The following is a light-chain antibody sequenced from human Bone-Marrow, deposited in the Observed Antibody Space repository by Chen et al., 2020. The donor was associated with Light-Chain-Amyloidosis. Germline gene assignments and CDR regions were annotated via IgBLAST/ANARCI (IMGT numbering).Light chain of an antibody. Sequence: DIVMTQSPDSLAVSLGERATINCKSSQSILYDSNNKNSLVWYQQKPGQPPKLLVYWASARESGVPDRFSGSGSGTDFTLTISSLQAEDVAVYYCQQYYSFPFTSGPGTRVDIK. CDR2: WAS. J-gene: IGKJ3*01. CDR3: QQYYSFPFT. V-gene: IGKV4-1*01. CDR1: QSILYDSNNKNS.